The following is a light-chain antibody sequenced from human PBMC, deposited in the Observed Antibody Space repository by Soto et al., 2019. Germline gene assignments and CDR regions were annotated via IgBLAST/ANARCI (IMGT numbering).Light chain of an antibody. CDR3: QQYSSSPRT. V-gene: IGKV3-20*01. J-gene: IGKJ5*01. Sequence: EIVLTQSPGILYLSTWDIATLSCRASQTISSGFLAWYQQKVGQAPRLLIYDASNRATGVPDRFSGSGSGTDFSLTISRLEPEDFAVYHCQQYSSSPRTFGQGTLLEIK. CDR2: DAS. CDR1: QTISSGF.